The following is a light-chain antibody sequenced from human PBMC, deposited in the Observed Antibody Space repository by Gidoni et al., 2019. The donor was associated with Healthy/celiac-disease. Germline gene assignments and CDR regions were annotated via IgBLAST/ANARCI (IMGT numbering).Light chain of an antibody. CDR3: QSYDSSLRGV. J-gene: IGLJ1*01. CDR2: GNS. CDR1: SSNIGAGYD. Sequence: QSVLTQPPSVSGAPGQRVTISCTGSSSNIGAGYDVHWYQQHPGTAPKLLIYGNSNRPSVGPDRFSGSKSGTSASLAISGLQAEDEADYYGQSYDSSLRGVFGTGTKVTVL. V-gene: IGLV1-40*01.